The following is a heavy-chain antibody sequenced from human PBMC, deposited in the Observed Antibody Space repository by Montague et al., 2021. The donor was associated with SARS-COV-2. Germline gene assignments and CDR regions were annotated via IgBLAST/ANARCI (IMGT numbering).Heavy chain of an antibody. Sequence: SETLSLTCTGSGASISSSYYWGWIRQPSGKGLEWIGSIYFSGTTXYNPSPKSRVTISEDSSRRQFSLKMNFVTAADTAVYFCARRRSGGWCAGTTCYGSAFDYWGQGTLVTVSS. D-gene: IGHD2-15*01. J-gene: IGHJ4*02. V-gene: IGHV4-39*01. CDR3: ARRRSGGWCAGTTCYGSAFDY. CDR2: IYFSGTT. CDR1: GASISSSYY.